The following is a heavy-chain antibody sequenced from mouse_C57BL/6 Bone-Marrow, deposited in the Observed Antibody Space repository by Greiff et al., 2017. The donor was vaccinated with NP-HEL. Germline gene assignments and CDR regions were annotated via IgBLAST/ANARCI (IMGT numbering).Heavy chain of an antibody. CDR2: IDPNSGGT. CDR1: GYTFTSYW. V-gene: IGHV1-72*01. CDR3: ARDEDGSSPAWFAY. Sequence: QVQLQQPGAELVKPGASVKLSCKASGYTFTSYWMHWVKQRPGRGLEWIGRIDPNSGGTKYNEKFKSKATLTVDKPSSTAYMQLSSLTSEDSAVYYGARDEDGSSPAWFAYWGQGTLVTVSA. J-gene: IGHJ3*01. D-gene: IGHD1-1*01.